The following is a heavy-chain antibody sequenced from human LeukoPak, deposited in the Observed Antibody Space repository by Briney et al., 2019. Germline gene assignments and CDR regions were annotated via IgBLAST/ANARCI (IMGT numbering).Heavy chain of an antibody. CDR1: GGSISSGSYY. CDR2: IYTSGST. CDR3: ARVGGDPGMGDYYYYYMDV. Sequence: SQTLSLTCTVSGGSISSGSYYWCWIRQPAGKGLEWIGRIYTSGSTNYNPSLKSRVTISVDTSKNQFSLKLSSVTAADTAVYYCARVGGDPGMGDYYYYYMDVWGKGTTVTVSS. J-gene: IGHJ6*03. D-gene: IGHD2-21*02. V-gene: IGHV4-61*02.